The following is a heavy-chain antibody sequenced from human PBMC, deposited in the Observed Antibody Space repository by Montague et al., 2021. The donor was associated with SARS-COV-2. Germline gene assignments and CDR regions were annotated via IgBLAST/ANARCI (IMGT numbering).Heavy chain of an antibody. CDR1: GGSVNSGNYY. CDR3: ARDTEPVIRTYSYYKMDA. V-gene: IGHV4-61*02. CDR2: ISTSGNT. D-gene: IGHD1-14*01. Sequence: TLSLTCTVSGGSVNSGNYYWSWIRQPAGKRLEWMGRISTSGNTNYNPSLKSRLSILVDTSKNQFSLNLRSVTAADTAVYYCARDTEPVIRTYSYYKMDAGGLGPP. J-gene: IGHJ6*02.